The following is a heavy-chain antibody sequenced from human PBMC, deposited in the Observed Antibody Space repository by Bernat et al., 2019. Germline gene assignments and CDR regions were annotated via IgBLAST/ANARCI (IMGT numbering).Heavy chain of an antibody. CDR1: GGSISSSSYY. CDR3: ASGTAAGRQYYFDY. J-gene: IGHJ4*02. D-gene: IGHD6-13*01. CDR2: IYYSAST. V-gene: IGHV4-39*01. Sequence: QLQLQESGPGLVKPSETLSLTCTVSGGSISSSSYYWGWIRPPPGKGLEGIGSIYYSASTYYNPSLKSRVTISIDTSKNKFSLKLSSVTAADTAMYYCASGTAAGRQYYFDYWGQGTLVTVSS.